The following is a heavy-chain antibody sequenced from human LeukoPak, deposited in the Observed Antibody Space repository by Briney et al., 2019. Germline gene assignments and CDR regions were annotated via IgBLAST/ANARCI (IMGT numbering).Heavy chain of an antibody. CDR1: GGSISSSSYY. CDR2: IYYSGST. Sequence: PSETLSLTCTVSGGSISSSSYYWGWIRQPPGKGLEWIGSIYYSGSTYYNPSLKSRVTISVDTSKNQFSLKLSSVTAADTAVYYCARGTGGVVKTSAFDIWGQGTMVTVSS. J-gene: IGHJ3*02. D-gene: IGHD3-3*01. CDR3: ARGTGGVVKTSAFDI. V-gene: IGHV4-39*07.